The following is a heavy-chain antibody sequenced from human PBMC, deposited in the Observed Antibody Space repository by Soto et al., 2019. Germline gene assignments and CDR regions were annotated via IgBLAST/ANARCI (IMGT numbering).Heavy chain of an antibody. CDR2: ISGSGGST. CDR1: GFTFSSYA. Sequence: LRLSCAASGFTFSSYAMSLVRQAPLKGLEWVSAISGSGGSTYYADSVKGRFTISRDNSKNTLYLQMNSLRAEDTAVYYCARDLVDRYYYDSSGYYLNWGQGTLVTVSS. V-gene: IGHV3-23*01. CDR3: ARDLVDRYYYDSSGYYLN. J-gene: IGHJ4*02. D-gene: IGHD3-22*01.